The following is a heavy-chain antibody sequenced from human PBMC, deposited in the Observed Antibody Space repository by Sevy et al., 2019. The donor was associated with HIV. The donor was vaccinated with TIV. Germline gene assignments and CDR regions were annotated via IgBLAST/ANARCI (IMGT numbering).Heavy chain of an antibody. D-gene: IGHD3-22*01. Sequence: ASVKVSCKASGYTFTGYSMHWVRQAPGQGLEWMGCINPNSGGTNYAQKFQGRVTMTRDTSIGTAYMELCSLGSDDTAVYYCARVWNSDYYDSTGPNWFDPWGQGTLVTVSS. V-gene: IGHV1-2*02. CDR2: INPNSGGT. J-gene: IGHJ5*02. CDR1: GYTFTGYS. CDR3: ARVWNSDYYDSTGPNWFDP.